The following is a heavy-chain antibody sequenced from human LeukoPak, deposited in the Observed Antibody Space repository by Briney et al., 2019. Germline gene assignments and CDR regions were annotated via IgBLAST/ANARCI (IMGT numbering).Heavy chain of an antibody. J-gene: IGHJ4*02. V-gene: IGHV3-23*01. D-gene: IGHD6-19*01. Sequence: GGSLRLSCAASGFTFSSYAMSWVRQAPGKGLEWVSAISGSGGSTYYADSVKGRFTISRDNSKNTLYLQMNSLRAEDTAVYYCANWEDSSGWYDHFDYWGQGTLVTVSS. CDR2: ISGSGGST. CDR1: GFTFSSYA. CDR3: ANWEDSSGWYDHFDY.